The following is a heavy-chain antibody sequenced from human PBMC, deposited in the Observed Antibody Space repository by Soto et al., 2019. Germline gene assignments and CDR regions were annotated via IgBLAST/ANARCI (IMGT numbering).Heavy chain of an antibody. V-gene: IGHV3-30-3*01. CDR3: ARALAVAGSGPDN. CDR1: GFTFSSYA. D-gene: IGHD6-19*01. J-gene: IGHJ4*02. CDR2: VSSDGNND. Sequence: VGSLRLSCAASGFTFSSYAMHWVRQAPGKGLEWVAAVSSDGNNDYYADSVRGRFTISRDNSKNTFYLQMNSLRAEDTAVYHCARALAVAGSGPDNWGQGTLVTVSS.